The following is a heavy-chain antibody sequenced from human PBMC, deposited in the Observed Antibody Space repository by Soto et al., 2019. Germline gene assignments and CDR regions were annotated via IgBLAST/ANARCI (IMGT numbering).Heavy chain of an antibody. J-gene: IGHJ4*02. CDR2: LTGSGGST. CDR3: AKGAIYGDSYFDC. V-gene: IGHV3-23*01. Sequence: EVQLLESGGGLVQPGGSLRLSCAASGFTFSSYAMSWVRQAPGKGLEWVSGLTGSGGSTYYADSVKGRFTISRDNPKNTLYVQMSSLRAEATAVYYCAKGAIYGDSYFDCWGQGTLVTVSS. CDR1: GFTFSSYA. D-gene: IGHD4-17*01.